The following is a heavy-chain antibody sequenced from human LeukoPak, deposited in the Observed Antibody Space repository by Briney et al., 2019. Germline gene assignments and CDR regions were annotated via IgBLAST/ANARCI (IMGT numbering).Heavy chain of an antibody. CDR3: ARDAGALDI. Sequence: ASVKVSCKASGYTFTGYYMHWVRQAPGQGLEWMGRINPNSGGTNHAQKFQGRVTMARDTSITTAYRELSRLRSDDTAVYYGARDAGALDIWGQGTMVTVSS. CDR1: GYTFTGYY. J-gene: IGHJ3*02. V-gene: IGHV1-2*06. CDR2: INPNSGGT.